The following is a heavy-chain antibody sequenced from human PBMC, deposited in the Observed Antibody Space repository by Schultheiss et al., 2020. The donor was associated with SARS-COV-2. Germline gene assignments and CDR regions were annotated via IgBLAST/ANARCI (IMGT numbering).Heavy chain of an antibody. Sequence: GESLKISCAASGFTFSSYAMSWVRQAPGKGLEWVSAISGGGGGTYYADSVKGRFTISRDNAKNSLYLQMNSLRAEDTAVYYCARPSATVTWELDYWGQGTLVTVSS. CDR1: GFTFSSYA. V-gene: IGHV3-23*01. D-gene: IGHD4-17*01. CDR2: ISGGGGGT. J-gene: IGHJ4*02. CDR3: ARPSATVTWELDY.